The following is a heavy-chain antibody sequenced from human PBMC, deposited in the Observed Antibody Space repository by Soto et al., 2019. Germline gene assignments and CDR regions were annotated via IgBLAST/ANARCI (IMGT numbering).Heavy chain of an antibody. CDR1: GGSISSYY. J-gene: IGHJ6*02. CDR2: IYTSGST. Sequence: NPSETLSLTCTVSGGSISSYYWSWIRQPAGKGLEWIGRIYTSGSTNYNPSLKSRVTMSVDTSKNQFSLKLSSVTAADTAVYYCARDPGIVVVPAAEYYYYGMDVWGQGTTVTVSS. V-gene: IGHV4-4*07. CDR3: ARDPGIVVVPAAEYYYYGMDV. D-gene: IGHD2-2*01.